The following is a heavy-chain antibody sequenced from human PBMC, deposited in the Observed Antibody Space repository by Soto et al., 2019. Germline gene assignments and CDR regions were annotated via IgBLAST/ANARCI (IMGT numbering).Heavy chain of an antibody. V-gene: IGHV4-31*03. J-gene: IGHJ4*02. CDR3: ARARGYYYDSSGYNSWYFDY. Sequence: QVQLQESGPGLVKPSQTLSLTCTVSGDSISSGGYYWSWIRQHPGKGLEWIGYIYYSGSTYYNPSXXXRVTISVDTSXXQXSXXLSSVTAADTAVYYCARARGYYYDSSGYNSWYFDYWGQGTLVTVSS. CDR2: IYYSGST. CDR1: GDSISSGGYY. D-gene: IGHD3-22*01.